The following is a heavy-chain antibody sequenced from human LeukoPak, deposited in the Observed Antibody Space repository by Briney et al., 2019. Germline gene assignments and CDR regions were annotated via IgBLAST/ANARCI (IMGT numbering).Heavy chain of an antibody. V-gene: IGHV6-1*01. CDR2: KYYRSKWYN. D-gene: IGHD3-9*01. CDR3: ARDVGTTGWHTFDY. CDR1: GDSVSSNNGA. Sequence: SQTLSLTCAISGDSVSSNNGAWNRIRQSPSRGLEGLGRKYYRSKWYNEYAGSLISRITISPDTSKNQFSLQLDSVAPEDTAVYYCARDVGTTGWHTFDYWGQGTLVTVSS. J-gene: IGHJ4*02.